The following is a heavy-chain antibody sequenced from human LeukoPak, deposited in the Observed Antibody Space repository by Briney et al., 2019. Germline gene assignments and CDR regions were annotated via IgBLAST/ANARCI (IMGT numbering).Heavy chain of an antibody. CDR2: IKEDGTET. Sequence: GGSLRLSCAASGFTFDDYAMHWVRQAPGKGLEWVANIKEDGTETYYVDSVKGRFTISRDNAKNSLYLQMNSLRVEDTAVYYCAKEGRSLQTYWGQGTLVTVSS. J-gene: IGHJ4*02. V-gene: IGHV3-7*03. CDR1: GFTFDDYA. D-gene: IGHD5-24*01. CDR3: AKEGRSLQTY.